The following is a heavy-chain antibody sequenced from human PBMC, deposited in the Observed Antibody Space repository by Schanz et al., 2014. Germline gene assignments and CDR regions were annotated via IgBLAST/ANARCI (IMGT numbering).Heavy chain of an antibody. V-gene: IGHV3-30*18. J-gene: IGHJ5*01. D-gene: IGHD3-10*01. Sequence: VQLVESGGGLVKPGGSLRLSCGVSGFTFSTHAMHWVRQAPGKGLEWVALVSSDGNNDYYTDSVKGRFTISRDNSKNTVQLQMNSLRAEDAAVYYCAKQHIVRGVIYLNWFDSWGQGTLVTVSS. CDR3: AKQHIVRGVIYLNWFDS. CDR1: GFTFSTHA. CDR2: VSSDGNND.